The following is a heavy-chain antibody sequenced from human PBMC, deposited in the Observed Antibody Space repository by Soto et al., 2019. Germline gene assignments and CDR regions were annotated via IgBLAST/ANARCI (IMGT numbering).Heavy chain of an antibody. Sequence: QVQLMESGPGLVKPSGTLSLTCAVSGGSISTDNWWSWVRQPPGKGLEWVGEIYHSGNTNYNPSLKSRLTISIDKSKDQFSLDVTFVTAADTAVYYCARGGSWLFDYWGQGALVTVSS. D-gene: IGHD6-13*01. CDR3: ARGGSWLFDY. CDR2: IYHSGNT. CDR1: GGSISTDNW. V-gene: IGHV4-4*02. J-gene: IGHJ4*02.